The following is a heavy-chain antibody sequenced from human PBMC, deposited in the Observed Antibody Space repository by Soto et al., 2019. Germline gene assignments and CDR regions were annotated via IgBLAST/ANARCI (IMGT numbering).Heavy chain of an antibody. CDR1: GASIQYGGFF. CDR2: IHNSGST. D-gene: IGHD3-9*01. J-gene: IGHJ4*02. Sequence: SETLSLTCSVSGASIQYGGFFWSWIRQSPGKGLEWIGHIHNSGSTYNNTSLKSRVTISADTSKNQFSLKLSSVTAADTAVYYCALTGYYDVDYWGQGTLVTVSS. CDR3: ALTGYYDVDY. V-gene: IGHV4-30-4*08.